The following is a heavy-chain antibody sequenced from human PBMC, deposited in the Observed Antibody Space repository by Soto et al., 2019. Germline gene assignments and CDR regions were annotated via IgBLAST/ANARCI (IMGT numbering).Heavy chain of an antibody. D-gene: IGHD5-12*01. CDR3: AADIVATILGNYYYYYGMDV. CDR2: IIPIFGTA. V-gene: IGHV1-69*13. CDR1: GGTYSSYA. J-gene: IGHJ6*02. Sequence: GASVKVSCKASGGTYSSYAISWVRQAPGQGLEWMGGIIPIFGTANYAQKFQGRVTITADESTSTAYMKLSSLRSEDTAVYYCAADIVATILGNYYYYYGMDVWGQGTTVTVSS.